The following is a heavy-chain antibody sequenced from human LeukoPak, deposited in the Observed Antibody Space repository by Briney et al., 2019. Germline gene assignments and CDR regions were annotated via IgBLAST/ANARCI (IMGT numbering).Heavy chain of an antibody. V-gene: IGHV3-21*01. CDR1: GFTFSSYT. Sequence: GGSLRLSCAASGFTFSSYTMNWVPQAPGKGPEWVSSITSSSSYIYYADSVKGRFTISRDNARNSLYLQMNSLRAEDTAVYYCATGSMNPYYYYYMAVWGKGTTVTISS. CDR3: ATGSMNPYYYYYMAV. J-gene: IGHJ6*03. D-gene: IGHD1-26*01. CDR2: ITSSSSYI.